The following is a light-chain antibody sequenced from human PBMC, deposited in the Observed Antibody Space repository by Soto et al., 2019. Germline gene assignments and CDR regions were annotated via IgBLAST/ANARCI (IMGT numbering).Light chain of an antibody. Sequence: LTQPPSASGTPGQRVTISCSGSSSNIGSNYVYWYQQLPGTVPQLLIYRNSERPSGVPDRFSGSKSGTSASLAISGLRSEDEADYYCAAWDDSLSGVVFGGGTKLTVL. CDR1: SSNIGSNY. CDR2: RNS. V-gene: IGLV1-47*01. CDR3: AAWDDSLSGVV. J-gene: IGLJ2*01.